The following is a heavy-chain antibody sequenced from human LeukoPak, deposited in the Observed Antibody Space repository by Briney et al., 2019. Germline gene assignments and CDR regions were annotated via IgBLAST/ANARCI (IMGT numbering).Heavy chain of an antibody. CDR2: ISSSSSYI. V-gene: IGHV3-21*01. CDR3: ASLIFGGDDY. CDR1: GFTFSSYS. D-gene: IGHD3-10*01. Sequence: GGSLRLSCAASGFTFSSYSMNWVRQAPGKGLEWVSSISSSSSYIYYADSVKGRFTISRDNAKNSLYLQMNSLRAEDTAVYYCASLIFGGDDYWGQGTLVTVSS. J-gene: IGHJ4*02.